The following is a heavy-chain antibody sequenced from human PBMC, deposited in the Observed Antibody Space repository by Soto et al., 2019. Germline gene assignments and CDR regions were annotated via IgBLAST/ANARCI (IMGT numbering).Heavy chain of an antibody. Sequence: QVQLGQSGAEVKKPGSSGHVSCKASGGAFSSYAISLERQAPGQGLEWMGGKLPLFNISNYAKKFQGRVTINKDEPTSTSYIDLSHLTAEDTAVYYGARMRLGYWAWYFDLWGRGTLITVSS. CDR2: KLPLFNIS. D-gene: IGHD3-22*01. V-gene: IGHV1-69*01. J-gene: IGHJ2*01. CDR3: ARMRLGYWAWYFDL. CDR1: GGAFSSYA.